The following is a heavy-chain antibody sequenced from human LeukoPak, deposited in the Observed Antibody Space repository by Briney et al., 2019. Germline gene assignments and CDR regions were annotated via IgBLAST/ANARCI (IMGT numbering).Heavy chain of an antibody. V-gene: IGHV4-59*01. J-gene: IGHJ6*02. CDR2: IYYSGST. CDR3: ARASFDYGMDV. Sequence: SETLSLTCTVSGGSISSYYWSWIRQPAGKGLEWIGYIYYSGSTNYNPSLKSRVTISVDTSKNQFSLKLSSVTAADTAVYYCARASFDYGMDVWGQGTTVTVSS. CDR1: GGSISSYY. D-gene: IGHD3-10*01.